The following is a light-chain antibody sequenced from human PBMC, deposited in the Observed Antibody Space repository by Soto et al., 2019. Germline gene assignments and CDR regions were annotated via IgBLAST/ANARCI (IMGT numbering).Light chain of an antibody. J-gene: IGLJ1*01. CDR2: EVS. CDR1: SSDVGGYNY. CDR3: SSYTSGRTYV. Sequence: QSALTQPASVSGSPGQSITISCTGTSSDVGGYNYVSWYQQHPGKAPKLMIYEVSNRPSGVSNRFSGSKSGNTASLTISGLKAEDEAVFNCSSYTSGRTYVFGTGTKLTV. V-gene: IGLV2-14*01.